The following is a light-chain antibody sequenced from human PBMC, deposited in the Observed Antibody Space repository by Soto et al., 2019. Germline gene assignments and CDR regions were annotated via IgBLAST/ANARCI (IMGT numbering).Light chain of an antibody. CDR1: QSISGT. CDR3: QQYDNWPWT. V-gene: IGKV3-15*01. CDR2: GAS. J-gene: IGKJ1*01. Sequence: EMMVTQSKATLALCRGGRATLSCRASQSISGTLAWYQQKPGQAPRLLIHGASTRAPGFPARFSGSGSGTDFTLTISSLQSEDFAVYYCQQYDNWPWTFGQGTKVDIK.